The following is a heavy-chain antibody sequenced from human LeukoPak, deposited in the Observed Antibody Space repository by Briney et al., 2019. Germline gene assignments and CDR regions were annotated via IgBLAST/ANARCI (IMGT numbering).Heavy chain of an antibody. J-gene: IGHJ4*02. CDR2: IDHSGST. CDR1: GGSISSGGYY. Sequence: PSETLSLTCTVSGGSISSGGYYWGWLRQPPGMGLEWLGYIDHSGSTYYNPSLKSRVTISVDRSKNQFSLKLSSVTAADTAVYYCARDGARDGQDYWGQGTLVTVSS. V-gene: IGHV4-30-2*01. CDR3: ARDGARDGQDY.